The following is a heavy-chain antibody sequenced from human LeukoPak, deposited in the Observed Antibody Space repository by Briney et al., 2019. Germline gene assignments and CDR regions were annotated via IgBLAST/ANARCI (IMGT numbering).Heavy chain of an antibody. V-gene: IGHV4-34*01. D-gene: IGHD4-23*01. J-gene: IGHJ5*02. CDR3: ARPALRIRWNNWFDR. CDR1: GGSFSGYY. CDR2: INHSGST. Sequence: PSETLSLTCAVYGGSFSGYYWSWLRQPPGKGLEWIGEINHSGSTNYNPSLKSRVTISVDTSKNQFSLKLSSVTAADTAVYYCARPALRIRWNNWFDRWGQGTLVTVSS.